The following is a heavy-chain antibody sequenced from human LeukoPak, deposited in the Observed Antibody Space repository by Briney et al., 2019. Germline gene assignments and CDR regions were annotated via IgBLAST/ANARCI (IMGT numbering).Heavy chain of an antibody. J-gene: IGHJ3*02. CDR2: IYYSGST. CDR1: GGSISSGDYY. Sequence: SETLSLTCTVSGGSISSGDYYWSWIRQPPGKGLELIGYIYYSGSTNYNPSLKSRVTISVDTSKNQFSLKLSSVTAADTAVYYCAREVVVITDDAFDIWGQGTMVTVSS. CDR3: AREVVVITDDAFDI. V-gene: IGHV4-61*08. D-gene: IGHD3-22*01.